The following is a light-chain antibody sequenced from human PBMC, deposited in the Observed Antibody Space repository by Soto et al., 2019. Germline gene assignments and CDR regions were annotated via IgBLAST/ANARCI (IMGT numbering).Light chain of an antibody. V-gene: IGKV3-20*01. CDR1: QSVSSSTS. Sequence: EIVLTQSPGTLSLSPGERAALSCRASQSVSSSTSLAWYQQKTGQAPRLLIYGASSRAVGVPDRFSGSGSGTDFTLTISRLEPDDFAVYYCQQYGDSPLTFGGGTKVE. CDR3: QQYGDSPLT. CDR2: GAS. J-gene: IGKJ4*01.